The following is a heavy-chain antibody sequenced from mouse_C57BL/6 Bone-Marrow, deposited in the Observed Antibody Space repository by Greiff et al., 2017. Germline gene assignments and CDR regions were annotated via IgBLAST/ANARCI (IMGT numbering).Heavy chain of an antibody. CDR3: ARHYGRAY. V-gene: IGHV5-17*01. CDR1: GFTFSDYG. Sequence: EVQLVGSGGGLVKPGGSLKFSCAASGFTFSDYGMHWVRQAPEKGMEWVAYISSGSSTIFYADTAKGRFSTSRDNAKNTLFLQMASLRSVDTVMYYCARHYGRAYWGQVSLVTVAA. CDR2: ISSGSSTI. J-gene: IGHJ3*01. D-gene: IGHD1-2*01.